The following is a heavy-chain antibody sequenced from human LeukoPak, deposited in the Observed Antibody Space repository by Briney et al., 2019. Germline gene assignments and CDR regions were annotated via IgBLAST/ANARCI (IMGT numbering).Heavy chain of an antibody. CDR2: IKSKNDGAAT. D-gene: IGHD5-24*01. Sequence: GGSLRLSCAVSGFTFDIAWMNWVRQAPGEGLEWLGRIKSKNDGAATDYAAPVRGRFTISTDDSKNTLYLQMNSLKTKDTAVYYCVSRDAYKPRYFMDGWGKGTTVTVSS. CDR3: VSRDAYKPRYFMDG. V-gene: IGHV3-15*01. J-gene: IGHJ6*03. CDR1: GFTFDIAW.